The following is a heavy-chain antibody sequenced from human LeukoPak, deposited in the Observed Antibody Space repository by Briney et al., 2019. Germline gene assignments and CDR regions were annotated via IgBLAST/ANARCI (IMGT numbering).Heavy chain of an antibody. D-gene: IGHD3-10*01. CDR3: AREGVWFGELLRVPYFDY. V-gene: IGHV3-7*01. Sequence: GGSLRLSCAASGFTFSSYWMSWVRQAPGKGLEWAANIKQDGSEKYYVDSVKGRFTISRDNAKNSLYLQMNSLRAEDTAVYYCAREGVWFGELLRVPYFDYWGQGTLVTVSS. CDR2: IKQDGSEK. CDR1: GFTFSSYW. J-gene: IGHJ4*02.